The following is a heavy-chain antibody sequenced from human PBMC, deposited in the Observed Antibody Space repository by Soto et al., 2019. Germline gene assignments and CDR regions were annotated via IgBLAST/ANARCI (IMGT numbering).Heavy chain of an antibody. CDR1: GSTFTSYT. V-gene: IGHV1-18*01. J-gene: IGHJ5*02. CDR3: ARSLPWFDP. Sequence: QVRLVHSETEVKKPGASVNVSCKAFGSTFTSYTFGWVRQAPGQGLEWMGWISANNGNTEFAQKFQDRLTMITDTTTSTAYLELRNLRPDDTAVYYCARSLPWFDPWGQGTLVAVSS. CDR2: ISANNGNT.